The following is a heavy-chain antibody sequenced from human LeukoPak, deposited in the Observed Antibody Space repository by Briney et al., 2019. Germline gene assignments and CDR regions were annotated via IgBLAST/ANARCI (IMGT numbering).Heavy chain of an antibody. V-gene: IGHV3-23*01. D-gene: IGHD6-19*01. CDR2: ISGSGGST. CDR3: AKRAVAGTVAYYYYMDV. CDR1: GFTFSSYA. J-gene: IGHJ6*03. Sequence: GGSLRLSCAASGFTFSSYAMSWVRQAPGKGLEWVSAISGSGGSTYYADSVKGRFTISRDNSKNTLYLQMNSLRAEDTAVYYCAKRAVAGTVAYYYYMDVWGKGTTVTVSS.